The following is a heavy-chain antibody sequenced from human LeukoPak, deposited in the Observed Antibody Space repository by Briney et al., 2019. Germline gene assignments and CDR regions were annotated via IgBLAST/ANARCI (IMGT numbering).Heavy chain of an antibody. CDR3: AREKDDSSGYYYRNAFDI. CDR1: GSTVSSNY. D-gene: IGHD3-22*01. J-gene: IGHJ3*02. V-gene: IGHV3-66*01. Sequence: GGSLRLSCAASGSTVSSNYMSWVRQAPGKGLEWVSVIYSGGSTYYADSVKGRFTISRDNSKNTLYLQMNSLRAEDTAVYYCAREKDDSSGYYYRNAFDIWGQGTMVTVSS. CDR2: IYSGGST.